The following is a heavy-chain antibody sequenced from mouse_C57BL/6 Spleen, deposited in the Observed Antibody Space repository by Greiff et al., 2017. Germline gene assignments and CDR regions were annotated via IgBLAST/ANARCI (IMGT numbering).Heavy chain of an antibody. Sequence: QVQLKESGAELARPGASVTLSCKASGYTFTSYGISWVKKRTGQGLVWIGEIYPRSGNTYYNEKFKGKATLTADKSSSTAYMELRSLTSEDSAFYFCARFECNYEMDYWGQGTSVTVSS. CDR1: GYTFTSYG. J-gene: IGHJ4*01. CDR3: ARFECNYEMDY. D-gene: IGHD2-1*01. V-gene: IGHV1-81*01. CDR2: IYPRSGNT.